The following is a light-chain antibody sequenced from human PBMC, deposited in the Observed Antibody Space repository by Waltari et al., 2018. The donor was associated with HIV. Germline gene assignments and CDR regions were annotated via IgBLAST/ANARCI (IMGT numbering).Light chain of an antibody. CDR1: QSVFYGSNNRNH. J-gene: IGKJ2*01. V-gene: IGKV4-1*01. CDR2: WAS. Sequence: DIVMTQSPDSLAVSLGERATIDCKSSQSVFYGSNNRNHLAWYQQKAGQPPKLLIAWASTRESGVPDRFSGSGSGTDFTLTISSLQAEDVAVYYCQHYYSAPYTFGQGTKLEIK. CDR3: QHYYSAPYT.